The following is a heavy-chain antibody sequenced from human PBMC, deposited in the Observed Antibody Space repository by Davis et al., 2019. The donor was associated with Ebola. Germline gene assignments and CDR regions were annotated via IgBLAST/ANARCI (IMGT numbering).Heavy chain of an antibody. D-gene: IGHD5-18*01. V-gene: IGHV3-30*18. CDR1: GFTFSSYG. Sequence: PGGSLRLSCAASGFTFSSYGMHWVRQAPGKGLEWVAVTSYDGSKKYYADSVKGRFTVSRDNSKNSLFLQMNSLRAGDTAVYYCAKVRAESSYGDYYYYAMDVWGQGTTVTVSS. CDR3: AKVRAESSYGDYYYYAMDV. J-gene: IGHJ6*02. CDR2: TSYDGSKK.